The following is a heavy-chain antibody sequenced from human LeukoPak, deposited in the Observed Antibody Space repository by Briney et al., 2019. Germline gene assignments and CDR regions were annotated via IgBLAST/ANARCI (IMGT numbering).Heavy chain of an antibody. D-gene: IGHD2-15*01. V-gene: IGHV3-23*01. CDR3: AKARARYCSGGSCYSDY. CDR2: ISGSGGST. CDR1: GFTFSNYA. Sequence: GGSLRLSCAASGFTFSNYAMSWVRQAPGKGLEWVSTISGSGGSTHYADSVKGRFTNSRDKSKNTLYLQMNSLRAEATAIYYCAKARARYCSGGSCYSDYWGQGTLVTVSS. J-gene: IGHJ4*02.